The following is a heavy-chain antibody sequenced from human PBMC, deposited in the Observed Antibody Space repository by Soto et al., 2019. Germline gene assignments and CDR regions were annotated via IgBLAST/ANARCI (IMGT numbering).Heavy chain of an antibody. J-gene: IGHJ4*02. V-gene: IGHV1-2*02. CDR2: INPNSGGT. Sequence: ASVKVSGKASGYTFTGYYMHWVRQAPGQGLEWMGWINPNSGGTNYSQKFQGRVTMTRDTSISTVYMELSRPRSDDTAVYYCARASFAYFDSWGQGTLVTVSS. CDR1: GYTFTGYY. CDR3: ARASFAYFDS. D-gene: IGHD2-21*01.